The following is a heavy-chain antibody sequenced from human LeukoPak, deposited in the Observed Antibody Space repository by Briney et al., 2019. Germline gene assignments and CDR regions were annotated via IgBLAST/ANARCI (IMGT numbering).Heavy chain of an antibody. CDR1: GFMFSGYG. J-gene: IGHJ6*02. CDR3: AKDYQSAPPVGMDA. Sequence: GRSLRLSCTGSGFMFSGYGMYWVRQAPGKGLEWGALISYDGRKRFYADSVKGRFTISRDNSKSALVLEMNSLRVEDTAVYYCAKDYQSAPPVGMDAWGHGTKVTVSS. D-gene: IGHD3-16*02. CDR2: ISYDGRKR. V-gene: IGHV3-30*18.